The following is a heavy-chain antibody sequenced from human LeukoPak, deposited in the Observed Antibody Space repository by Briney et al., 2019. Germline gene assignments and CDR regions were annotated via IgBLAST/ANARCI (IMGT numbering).Heavy chain of an antibody. CDR3: AREASRAGTYYLDY. CDR2: IYYSGST. CDR1: GGSISSYY. D-gene: IGHD3-10*01. Sequence: NSSETLSLTCTVSGGSISSYYWSWIRQPPGKGLEWIGYIYYSGSTSYNPSLKSRVTISVDTSKNQFSLKLRSVTAADTAVYFCAREASRAGTYYLDYWGQGTLLTVSS. J-gene: IGHJ4*02. V-gene: IGHV4-59*01.